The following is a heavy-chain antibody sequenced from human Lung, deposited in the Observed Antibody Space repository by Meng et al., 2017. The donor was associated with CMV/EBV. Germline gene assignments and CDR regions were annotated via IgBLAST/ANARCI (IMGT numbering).Heavy chain of an antibody. CDR2: TYYRSKWYD. J-gene: IGHJ6*02. CDR1: GDSVSSNSAA. D-gene: IGHD3-22*01. V-gene: IGHV6-1*01. Sequence: SXTXSLXCAISGDSVSSNSAAWNWIRQSPSRGLEWLGRTYYRSKWYDDYAMAVKSRITINPDTSKNQFTLQLNSVTPEDTAVYYCARDYYDSGPYYYTEEYYHGLDVXGQGXTVTVSS. CDR3: ARDYYDSGPYYYTEEYYHGLDV.